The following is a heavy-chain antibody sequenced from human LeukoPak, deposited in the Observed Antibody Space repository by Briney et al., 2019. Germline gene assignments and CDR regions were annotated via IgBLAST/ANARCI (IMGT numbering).Heavy chain of an antibody. J-gene: IGHJ5*02. CDR1: GFTFSSYG. CDR2: IRHDGSNK. V-gene: IGHV3-30*02. CDR3: ARDSGVAVAGTGVGWFDP. D-gene: IGHD6-19*01. Sequence: GGSLRLSCAASGFTFSSYGMHWVRQAPGKGLEWVAFIRHDGSNKYYADSVKGRFTISRDNAKNSLYLQMNSLRAEDTAVYYCARDSGVAVAGTGVGWFDPWGQGTLVTVSS.